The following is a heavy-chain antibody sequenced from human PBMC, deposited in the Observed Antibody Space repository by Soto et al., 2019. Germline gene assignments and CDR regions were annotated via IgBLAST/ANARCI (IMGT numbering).Heavy chain of an antibody. CDR1: GGSISSYY. D-gene: IGHD6-6*01. V-gene: IGHV4-59*01. J-gene: IGHJ4*02. CDR2: IYYSGST. CDR3: EPYRSSRGADY. Sequence: SETLSLTCTVSGGSISSYYWSWIRQPPGKGLEWIGYIYYSGSTNYNPSLKSRVTISVDTSKNQFSLKLSSVNAADTAVYSCEPYRSSRGADYCRQGTLVTVSS.